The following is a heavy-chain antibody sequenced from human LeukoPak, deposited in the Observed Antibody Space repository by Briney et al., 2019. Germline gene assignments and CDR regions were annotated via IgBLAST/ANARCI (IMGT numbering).Heavy chain of an antibody. Sequence: SVKVSCKASGGTFSSYAISWVRQAPGQGLKWMGGIIPIFGTANYAQKFQGRVTITADESTSTAYMELSSLRSEDTAVYYCARDMGCSSITCYSVHYDAFDIWGQGTMVTVSS. J-gene: IGHJ3*02. CDR1: GGTFSSYA. CDR2: IIPIFGTA. CDR3: ARDMGCSSITCYSVHYDAFDI. D-gene: IGHD2-2*02. V-gene: IGHV1-69*13.